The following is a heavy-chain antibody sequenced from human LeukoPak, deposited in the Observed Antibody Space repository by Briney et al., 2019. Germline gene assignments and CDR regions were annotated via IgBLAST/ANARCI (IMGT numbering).Heavy chain of an antibody. V-gene: IGHV4-38-2*02. D-gene: IGHD3-3*01. J-gene: IGHJ5*02. CDR2: IYHSGST. CDR1: GYSISSGYY. Sequence: SETLSLTCAVSGYSISSGYYWGWIRQPPGKGLEWIGSIYHSGSTYYNPSLKSRVTISVDTSKNQFSLKLSSVTAADTAVYYCARDRGIFGVVNWFDPWGQGTLVTVSS. CDR3: ARDRGIFGVVNWFDP.